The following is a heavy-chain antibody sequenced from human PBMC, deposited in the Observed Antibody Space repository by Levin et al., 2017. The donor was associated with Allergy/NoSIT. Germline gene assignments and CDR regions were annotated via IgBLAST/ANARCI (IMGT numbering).Heavy chain of an antibody. V-gene: IGHV1-18*01. Sequence: ASVKVSCKASGYTFTSYGISWVRQAPGQGLEWMGWISTYNGKTNYAQRLQGRVTMTTDTSTSTAYMELGRLRSDDTAMYYCARGTPRPLDYWGQGTLVTVSS. CDR1: GYTFTSYG. CDR2: ISTYNGKT. CDR3: ARGTPRPLDY. J-gene: IGHJ4*02. D-gene: IGHD1-1*01.